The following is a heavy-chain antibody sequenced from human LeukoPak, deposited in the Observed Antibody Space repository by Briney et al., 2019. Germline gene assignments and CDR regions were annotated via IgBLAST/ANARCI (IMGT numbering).Heavy chain of an antibody. V-gene: IGHV4-34*01. D-gene: IGHD5-18*01. CDR1: GGSFSGYY. CDR2: IIHSGST. Sequence: PSETLSLTCAVYGGSFSGYYWTWFRQPPGKGLDWIGEIIHSGSTYYNPSLKSRMTITVDTSKNQFSLKLTSVTAADTAVYYCARGVNNYGSAFDIWGQGTTVTVSS. CDR3: ARGVNNYGSAFDI. J-gene: IGHJ3*02.